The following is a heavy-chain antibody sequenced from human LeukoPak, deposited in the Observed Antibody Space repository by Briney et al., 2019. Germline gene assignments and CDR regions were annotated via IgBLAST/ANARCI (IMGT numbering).Heavy chain of an antibody. D-gene: IGHD4-23*01. CDR1: GFTFSSYG. CDR3: ARDPRWAGFDP. V-gene: IGHV3-33*01. J-gene: IGHJ5*02. CDR2: IWYDGSNK. Sequence: GGSLRLSCAASGFTFSSYGMHWVRQAPGKGLEWVAVIWYDGSNKYYADSVKGRFTISRDNSKNTLYLQMNSLRAEDTAVYYCARDPRWAGFDPWGQGTLVTVSS.